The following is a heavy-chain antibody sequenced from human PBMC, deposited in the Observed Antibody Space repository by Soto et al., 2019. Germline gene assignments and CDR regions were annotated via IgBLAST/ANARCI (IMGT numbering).Heavy chain of an antibody. D-gene: IGHD1-26*01. CDR2: IYYSGST. J-gene: IGHJ5*01. CDR3: ARHSASWQWFDY. Sequence: QVQLQESGPGLVKPSQTLSLTCSVSGGCISSGGYYWSWIRQHPEKGLEWIGYIYYSGSTNYNPSLKSRVIISVDTSSNRFSLDLRSVTAADTAIYYCARHSASWQWFDYWGQGTLVTVSS. V-gene: IGHV4-31*03. CDR1: GGCISSGGYY.